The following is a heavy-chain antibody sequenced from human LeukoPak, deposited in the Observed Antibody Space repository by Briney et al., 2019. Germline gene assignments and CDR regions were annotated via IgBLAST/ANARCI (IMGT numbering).Heavy chain of an antibody. CDR2: IYYSGST. D-gene: IGHD3-9*01. CDR3: ARVLTINYDILTGYYPADY. V-gene: IGHV4-30-4*08. Sequence: PSETLSLTCTVSGGSISSGDYYWSWIRQPPGKGLEWIGYIYYSGSTYYNPSLKSRVTISVDTSKNQFSLKLSSVTAADTAVYYCARVLTINYDILTGYYPADYWGQGTLVTVSS. CDR1: GGSISSGDYY. J-gene: IGHJ4*02.